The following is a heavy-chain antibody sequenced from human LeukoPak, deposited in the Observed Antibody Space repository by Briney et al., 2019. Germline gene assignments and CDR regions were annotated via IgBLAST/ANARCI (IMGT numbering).Heavy chain of an antibody. J-gene: IGHJ4*02. Sequence: SVKVSCKASGGTFSSYAISWVRQAPGQGREWMGRIIPIFGIANYAQKFQCRVTITADKSTSTAYMELSSLRSEDTAVYYCARDRDICYSSSWSLNFDYWGQGTLVTVSS. CDR1: GGTFSSYA. D-gene: IGHD6-13*01. V-gene: IGHV1-69*04. CDR2: IIPIFGIA. CDR3: ARDRDICYSSSWSLNFDY.